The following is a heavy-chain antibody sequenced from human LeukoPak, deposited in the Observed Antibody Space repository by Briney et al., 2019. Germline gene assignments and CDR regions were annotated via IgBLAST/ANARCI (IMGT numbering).Heavy chain of an antibody. J-gene: IGHJ5*02. CDR1: GASFSDYY. CDR2: INHSGTT. D-gene: IGHD1-1*01. Sequence: SETLSLTCAVYGASFSDYYWNWIRQPPGKGLEWIGEINHSGTTNYNPSLKSRVTISVDTSKNQFSLKLSSVTAADTAVYYCARGRKSGSHNWFDPWGQGTLVTVSS. CDR3: ARGRKSGSHNWFDP. V-gene: IGHV4-34*01.